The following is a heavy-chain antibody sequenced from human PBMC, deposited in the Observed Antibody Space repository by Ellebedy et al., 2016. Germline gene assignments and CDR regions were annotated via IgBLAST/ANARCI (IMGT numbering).Heavy chain of an antibody. Sequence: GESLKISCKGSGYSFTSYWIGWVRQMPGKGLEWMGRIDPSDSYTNYSPSFQGHVTISADKSISTAYLQWSSLKASDTAMYYCARLGCTNGVCYGGGYNWFDPWGQGTLVTVSS. CDR1: GYSFTSYW. CDR2: IDPSDSYT. J-gene: IGHJ5*02. D-gene: IGHD2-8*01. V-gene: IGHV5-10-1*01. CDR3: ARLGCTNGVCYGGGYNWFDP.